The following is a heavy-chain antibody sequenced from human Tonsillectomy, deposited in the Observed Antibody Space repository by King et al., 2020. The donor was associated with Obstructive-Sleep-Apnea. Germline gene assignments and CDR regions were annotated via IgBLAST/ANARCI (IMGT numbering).Heavy chain of an antibody. D-gene: IGHD1-26*01. Sequence: MQLQESGPGLVKPSETLSLTCTVSGGAIQNYYWSWIRHPPGKGLEWIAYVYHGGTPRYNPSLQSRLTISVDTSKNQFSLKLSSVTAADTAVYYCTRTNPGGSQDFWGQGTLVTVSS. CDR1: GGAIQNYY. CDR3: TRTNPGGSQDF. J-gene: IGHJ4*02. CDR2: VYHGGTP. V-gene: IGHV4-59*08.